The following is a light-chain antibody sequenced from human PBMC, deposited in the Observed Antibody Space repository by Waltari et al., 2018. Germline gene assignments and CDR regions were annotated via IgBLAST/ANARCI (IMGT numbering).Light chain of an antibody. CDR1: SSDVGVPDY. V-gene: IGLV2-14*01. CDR2: EVT. CDR3: SSKRDSIRV. Sequence: QSALTQPASVSGSPGQSVTISCTGTSSDVGVPDYVSWYQHHPGKAPKLIIYEVTNRPSGVSDRFSGSKSGNTASLTISGLQAEDEADYYCSSKRDSIRVFGGGTKLTVL. J-gene: IGLJ3*02.